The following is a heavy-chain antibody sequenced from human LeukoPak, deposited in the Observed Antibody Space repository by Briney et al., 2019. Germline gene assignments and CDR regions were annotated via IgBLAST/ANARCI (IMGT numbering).Heavy chain of an antibody. CDR2: MNPNSGNT. CDR3: ARAPEDTAMVTDY. CDR1: GYTFTSYD. D-gene: IGHD5-18*01. Sequence: ASVKVPCKASGYTFTSYDINWVRQATGQGLEWMGWMNPNSGNTGYAQKFQGRVTMTRNTSISTAYMELSSLRSEDTAVYYCARAPEDTAMVTDYWGQGTLVTVSS. V-gene: IGHV1-8*01. J-gene: IGHJ4*02.